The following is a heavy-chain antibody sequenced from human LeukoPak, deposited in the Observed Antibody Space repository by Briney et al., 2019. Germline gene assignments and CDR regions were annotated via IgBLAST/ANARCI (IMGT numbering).Heavy chain of an antibody. Sequence: SETLSLTCTVSGGSISSSSYYWGWIRQPPGKGLEWIGSIYYSGSTYYNPSLKSRVTISVDTSKNQFSLKLSSVTAADTAVYYCARDVPYFYGSGSFYSDYWGQGTLVTVSS. CDR3: ARDVPYFYGSGSFYSDY. J-gene: IGHJ4*02. CDR2: IYYSGST. CDR1: GGSISSSSYY. D-gene: IGHD3-10*01. V-gene: IGHV4-39*07.